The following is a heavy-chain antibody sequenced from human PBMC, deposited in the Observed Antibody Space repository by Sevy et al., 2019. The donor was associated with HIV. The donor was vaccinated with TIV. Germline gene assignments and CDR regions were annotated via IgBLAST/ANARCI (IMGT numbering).Heavy chain of an antibody. CDR3: ARDFDCSSTSFYTVIGGVDY. CDR1: GYTFTGYY. CDR2: INPNSGGT. J-gene: IGHJ4*02. D-gene: IGHD2-2*02. Sequence: ASVKVSCKASGYTFTGYYMHWVRQAPGQGLEWMGWINPNSGGTNYAQKFQGRVTMTRDTSISTAYMELSRLRSDDTAVYYCARDFDCSSTSFYTVIGGVDYWGQGTLVTVSS. V-gene: IGHV1-2*02.